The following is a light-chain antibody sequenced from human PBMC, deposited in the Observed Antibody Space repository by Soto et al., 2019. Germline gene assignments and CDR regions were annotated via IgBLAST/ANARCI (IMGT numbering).Light chain of an antibody. V-gene: IGLV2-14*01. CDR3: SSYTSSNTFDV. J-gene: IGLJ1*01. CDR2: QVS. Sequence: QSALTQPASVSGSPGQSTTISCTGTSSDVGGYYYVSWYQHHPGKAPKLMIYQVSNRPSGVSNRFSGSKSGNTASLTISGLQAEDEADYYCSSYTSSNTFDVFGTGTKVTVL. CDR1: SSDVGGYYY.